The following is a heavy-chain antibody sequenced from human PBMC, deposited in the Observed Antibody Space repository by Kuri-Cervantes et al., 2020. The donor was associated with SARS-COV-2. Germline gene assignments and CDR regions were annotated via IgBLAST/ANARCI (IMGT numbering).Heavy chain of an antibody. Sequence: SGPTLVKPTQTLTLTCTFSGFSLSTSGMCVGWIRQPPGKALEWLARIDWDDDKYYSTSLKTRLTISKDTSKNQVVLTMTNMDPVDTATYYCVRIRAATVIADYWGQGTLVTVSS. J-gene: IGHJ4*02. CDR2: IDWDDDK. V-gene: IGHV2-70*11. CDR3: VRIRAATVIADY. CDR1: GFSLSTSGMC. D-gene: IGHD4-11*01.